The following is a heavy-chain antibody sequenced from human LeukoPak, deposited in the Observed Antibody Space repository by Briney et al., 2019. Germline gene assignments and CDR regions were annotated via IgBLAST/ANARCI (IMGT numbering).Heavy chain of an antibody. J-gene: IGHJ6*02. D-gene: IGHD5-18*01. CDR3: AKDTADTAIAPGMDV. CDR2: IKEDESDV. CDR1: GFTFSDSW. V-gene: IGHV3-7*03. Sequence: GGSLRLSCATSGFTFSDSWMNWVRQAPGRGLEWVASIKEDESDVYYVDSVKGRFTISRDNAKNSLYLQMNSLRAEDTALYYCAKDTADTAIAPGMDVWGQGTTVTVSS.